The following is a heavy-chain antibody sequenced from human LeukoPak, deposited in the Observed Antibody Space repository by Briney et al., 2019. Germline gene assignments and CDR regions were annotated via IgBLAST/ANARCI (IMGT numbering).Heavy chain of an antibody. Sequence: GGSLRLSCAASGFTVSSNYMSWVRQAPGKGLEWVSVIYSGGSTYYADSVKGRFTISRDNSKNTLYLQMNSLRAEDTAVYYCVKVSDYYDSSGYFNWFDPWGQGTLVTVSS. D-gene: IGHD3-22*01. CDR2: IYSGGST. V-gene: IGHV3-53*01. J-gene: IGHJ5*02. CDR3: VKVSDYYDSSGYFNWFDP. CDR1: GFTVSSNY.